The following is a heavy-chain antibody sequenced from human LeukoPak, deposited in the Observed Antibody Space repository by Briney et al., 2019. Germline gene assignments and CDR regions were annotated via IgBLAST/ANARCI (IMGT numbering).Heavy chain of an antibody. Sequence: GASVKVSCKASGYTFTSYGISWVRQAPGQGLEWMGWISAYNGNTRYAQNLQGRVTLTTDTSTSTVYMELSSLRSEDTAVYYCARDKARRDSSGYYSAWGQGTLVTVSS. J-gene: IGHJ4*02. D-gene: IGHD3-22*01. CDR1: GYTFTSYG. CDR2: ISAYNGNT. CDR3: ARDKARRDSSGYYSA. V-gene: IGHV1-18*01.